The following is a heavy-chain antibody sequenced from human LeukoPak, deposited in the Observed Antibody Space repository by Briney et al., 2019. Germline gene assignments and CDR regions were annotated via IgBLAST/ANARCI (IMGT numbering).Heavy chain of an antibody. J-gene: IGHJ4*02. CDR1: GYTFSCYA. V-gene: IGHV3-23*01. D-gene: IGHD6-13*01. Sequence: GGSLRLSCAASGYTFSCYAMKWVRQAPWKGLEWVSVISASGGSTDYAASVKGRFTISRDNSKNTLYLQMNSLRAEDTAVYYCARMARVAAAGWNYYFDYWGQGTLVTVSS. CDR3: ARMARVAAAGWNYYFDY. CDR2: ISASGGST.